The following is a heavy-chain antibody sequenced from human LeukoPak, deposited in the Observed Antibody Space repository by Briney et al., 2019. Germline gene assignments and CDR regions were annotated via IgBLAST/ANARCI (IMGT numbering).Heavy chain of an antibody. CDR3: AKESIAAADIFDY. Sequence: GGSLRLSCAASGFTFSSYGMHWVRQAPGKGLEWVAFIRYDGSNKYYADSVKGRFTISRDNSKNTLYLQMNSLRAEDTAVNYCAKESIAAADIFDYWGQGTLVTVSS. J-gene: IGHJ4*02. V-gene: IGHV3-30*02. CDR1: GFTFSSYG. D-gene: IGHD6-13*01. CDR2: IRYDGSNK.